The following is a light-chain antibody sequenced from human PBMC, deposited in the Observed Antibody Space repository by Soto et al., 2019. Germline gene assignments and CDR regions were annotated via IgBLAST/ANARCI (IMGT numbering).Light chain of an antibody. J-gene: IGKJ2*03. V-gene: IGKV3-15*01. Sequence: EVVMTQSPATLSVSPGERATLSCRASQSVSRNLAWYQQRPGRAPRLLIYDASTRATNIPTRFSGSGPGTEFTHTISSLQSEDFAVYYCQQYNHWPVYSFGQGTKLEIK. CDR3: QQYNHWPVYS. CDR1: QSVSRN. CDR2: DAS.